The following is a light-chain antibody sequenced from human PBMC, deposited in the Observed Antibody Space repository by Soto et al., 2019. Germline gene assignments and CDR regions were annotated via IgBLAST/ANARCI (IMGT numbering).Light chain of an antibody. CDR3: QPYRNPPYT. CDR2: SAS. V-gene: IGKV3-20*01. CDR1: QSVSSNL. J-gene: IGKJ2*01. Sequence: TVLTQSPGTLSLSPGERATLSCGASQSVSSNLLAWYQHKPGRAPRLLLYSASNRPAGIPDKFIVSCSLTDFNLNISSLEPEDFAVYYCQPYRNPPYTFGQGTTLEI.